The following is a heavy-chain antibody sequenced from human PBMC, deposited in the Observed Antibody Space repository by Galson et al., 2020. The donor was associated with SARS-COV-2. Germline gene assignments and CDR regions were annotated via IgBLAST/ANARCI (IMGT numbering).Heavy chain of an antibody. CDR1: GFSLSTSGVG. Sequence: SGPTLVKPTQTLTLTCTFSGFSLSTSGVGVGWIRQPPGTALEWLALIYWDDDKRYSPSLKSRLTITKDTSKNQVVLTMTNMDPVDTATYYCARRPGIAVAGTRGYFDYWGQGTLVTVSS. J-gene: IGHJ4*02. CDR3: ARRPGIAVAGTRGYFDY. D-gene: IGHD6-19*01. CDR2: IYWDDDK. V-gene: IGHV2-5*02.